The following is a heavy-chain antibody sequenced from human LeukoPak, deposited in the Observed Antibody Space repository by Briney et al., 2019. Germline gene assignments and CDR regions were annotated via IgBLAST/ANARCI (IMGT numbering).Heavy chain of an antibody. CDR2: ISAYNGNT. V-gene: IGHV1-18*01. J-gene: IGHJ4*02. D-gene: IGHD3-16*01. Sequence: GASVKVSCKASGYTFTSYGISWVRQAPGQGLEWMGWISAYNGNTNYAQKLQGRVTMTTDTSTSTAYMELRSLRSDDTAVYYCARLRVWGTLTMLNYFDYWGQGTLVTVSS. CDR1: GYTFTSYG. CDR3: ARLRVWGTLTMLNYFDY.